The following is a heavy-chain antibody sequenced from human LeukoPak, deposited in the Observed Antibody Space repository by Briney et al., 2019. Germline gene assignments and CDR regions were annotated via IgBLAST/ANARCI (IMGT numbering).Heavy chain of an antibody. D-gene: IGHD4-17*01. CDR2: ISSTGNTK. V-gene: IGHV3-48*02. J-gene: IGHJ4*02. CDR1: GFTFSSHS. CDR3: ARDLTSVPTR. Sequence: PGGSLRLSCAASGFTFSSHSMNWVRQAPGKGLEWVSCISSTGNTKQYVDSVKGRFTISRDNANNSVYLQMNSLRDEDTAVYYCARDLTSVPTRWGQGTLVTVSS.